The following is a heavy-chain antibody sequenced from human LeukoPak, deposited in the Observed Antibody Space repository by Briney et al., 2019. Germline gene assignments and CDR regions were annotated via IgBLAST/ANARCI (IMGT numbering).Heavy chain of an antibody. J-gene: IGHJ4*02. D-gene: IGHD5-18*01. CDR1: GFTFDDYA. V-gene: IGHV3-9*01. Sequence: PGGSLRLSCAASGFTFDDYAMHWVRQAPGKGLEWVSGINWNSGSIGYADSVKGRFTISRDNAKNSLYLQMSSLRAEDTALYYCAKDSAAVTEMGYFDYWGQGTLVIVSS. CDR2: INWNSGSI. CDR3: AKDSAAVTEMGYFDY.